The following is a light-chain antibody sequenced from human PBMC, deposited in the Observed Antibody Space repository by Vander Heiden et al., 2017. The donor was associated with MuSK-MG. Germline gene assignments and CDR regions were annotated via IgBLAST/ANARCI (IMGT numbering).Light chain of an antibody. CDR1: RSDVGGYKY. CDR2: DVT. CDR3: CSYRNDNTWV. V-gene: IGLV2-14*03. J-gene: IGLJ3*02. Sequence: QSALPQPASVSGSAAQSITISCTGTRSDVGGYKYVTWYQQHPGKAPQLIIYDVTYRPSGVSSRFSGSKSGNTASLTISGLQAEDEADYYCCSYRNDNTWVFGGGTKLTVL.